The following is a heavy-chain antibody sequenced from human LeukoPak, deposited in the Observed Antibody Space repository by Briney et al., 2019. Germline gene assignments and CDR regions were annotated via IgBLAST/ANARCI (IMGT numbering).Heavy chain of an antibody. D-gene: IGHD6-13*01. Sequence: ASVKVSCKASGYTFTGYYIHWVRQAPGQGLEWMGWINPNSGGTNYAQKFQGRVTMPRDTSITTAYMELSGLRSDDTAIYYRARGKLAAPGRTGYNWFDPWGQGTLVTVSS. J-gene: IGHJ5*02. CDR2: INPNSGGT. CDR1: GYTFTGYY. CDR3: ARGKLAAPGRTGYNWFDP. V-gene: IGHV1-2*02.